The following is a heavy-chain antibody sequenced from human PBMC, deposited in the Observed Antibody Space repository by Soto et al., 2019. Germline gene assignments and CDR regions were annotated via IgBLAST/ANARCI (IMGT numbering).Heavy chain of an antibody. CDR1: GGSISSSNW. Sequence: PSETLSLTCAVSGGSISSSNWWSWVRQPPGKGLEWIGEIYHSGSTNYNPSLKSRVTISVDTSKNQFSLKLSSVTAADTAVYYCARGNYYDSSGYYDYWGQGALVTVSS. J-gene: IGHJ4*02. D-gene: IGHD3-22*01. CDR2: IYHSGST. CDR3: ARGNYYDSSGYYDY. V-gene: IGHV4-4*02.